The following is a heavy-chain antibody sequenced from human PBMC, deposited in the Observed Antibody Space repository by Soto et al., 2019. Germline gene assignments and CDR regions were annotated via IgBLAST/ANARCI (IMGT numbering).Heavy chain of an antibody. CDR3: ARVGSSGWYAPQRYNWFDP. V-gene: IGHV1-46*01. CDR1: GYTFTSYY. D-gene: IGHD6-19*01. Sequence: ASVKVSCKASGYTFTSYYMHWVRQAPGQGLEWMGIINPSGGSTSYAQKFQGRVTMTRDTSTSTVYMELSSLRSEDTAVYYCARVGSSGWYAPQRYNWFDPWGQGTLVTVSS. CDR2: INPSGGST. J-gene: IGHJ5*02.